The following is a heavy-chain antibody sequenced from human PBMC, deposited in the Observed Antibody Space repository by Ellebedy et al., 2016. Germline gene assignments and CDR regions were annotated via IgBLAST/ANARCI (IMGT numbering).Heavy chain of an antibody. Sequence: SETLSLTCNVFGGSVSSDYWNWIRRPPGKGLEWIGYVFHTGITSYNPSLKSRVTMSLDTSRSQFSLSLTSVTAADTAVYYCAKWNGGWYAFDVWGQGTMVTVSS. CDR2: VFHTGIT. D-gene: IGHD1-1*01. V-gene: IGHV4-59*02. CDR3: AKWNGGWYAFDV. CDR1: GGSVSSDY. J-gene: IGHJ3*01.